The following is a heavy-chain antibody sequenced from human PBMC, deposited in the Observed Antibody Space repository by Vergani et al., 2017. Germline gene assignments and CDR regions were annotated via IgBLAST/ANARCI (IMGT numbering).Heavy chain of an antibody. CDR2: TYYRSQWYN. D-gene: IGHD3-9*01. Sequence: QVQLQQSGPGLVKPSQTLSLTCAISGDSVSSDSAAWIWIRQSPSRGLEWLGRTYYRSQWYNDYAVSVRSRITINADTSKNQFSLQLNSVTPKDTALYYCARVSDDILTIDYWGQGTLVTVSS. CDR3: ARVSDDILTIDY. V-gene: IGHV6-1*01. J-gene: IGHJ4*02. CDR1: GDSVSSDSAA.